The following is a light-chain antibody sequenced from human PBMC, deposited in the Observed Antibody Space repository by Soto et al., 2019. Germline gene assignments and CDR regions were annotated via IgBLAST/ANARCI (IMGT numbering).Light chain of an antibody. Sequence: QSALTQPASVSGSPGQSIAISCTGTSSDVGGYNYVSWYQQHPGKTPNLMIYDVSNRPSGVSNRFSGPKSGNTASLTISGLQAEDEADYYCSSYTSSSTWVFGGGTKLTVL. CDR2: DVS. V-gene: IGLV2-14*01. CDR1: SSDVGGYNY. CDR3: SSYTSSSTWV. J-gene: IGLJ3*02.